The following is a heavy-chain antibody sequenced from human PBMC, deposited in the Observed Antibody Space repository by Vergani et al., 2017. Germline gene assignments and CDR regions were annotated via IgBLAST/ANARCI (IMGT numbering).Heavy chain of an antibody. V-gene: IGHV3-33*01. CDR2: IWYDGSNK. CDR1: GFTFSSYG. J-gene: IGHJ4*02. Sequence: QVQLVESGGGVVQPGRSLRLSCAASGFTFSSYGMHWVRQAPGKGLEWVAVIWYDGSNKYYADSVKGRFTISRDNSKNTLYLQMNSLRAEDTAVYYCARVGRSGRDFDYWGQGTLVTVSS. CDR3: ARVGRSGRDFDY. D-gene: IGHD1-26*01.